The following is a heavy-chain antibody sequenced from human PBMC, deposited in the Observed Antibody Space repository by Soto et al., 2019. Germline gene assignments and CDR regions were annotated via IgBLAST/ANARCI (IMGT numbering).Heavy chain of an antibody. CDR1: GFTFSNFA. CDR3: AKGKTSGWYYFDY. D-gene: IGHD6-19*01. J-gene: IGHJ4*02. V-gene: IGHV3-23*01. CDR2: LSASGRDT. Sequence: EVQLLESGGELVQPGGSLRLSCAASGFTFSNFAMSWVRKAQGRGLGWVSGLSASGRDTYYADSVKDRFTVSRDNSKNTLYLQMNSLRAKDTAIYYCAKGKTSGWYYFDYWGQGALVTVSS.